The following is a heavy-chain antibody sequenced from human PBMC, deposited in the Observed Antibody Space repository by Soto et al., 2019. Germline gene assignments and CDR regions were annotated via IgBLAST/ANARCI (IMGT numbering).Heavy chain of an antibody. V-gene: IGHV1-8*01. D-gene: IGHD1-1*01. CDR1: GYTFSDFD. CDR3: ARGNPFNNAGVDV. CDR2: MNANSGDT. Sequence: ASGKVSCKASGYTFSDFDINWLRQASGQGPEWMGWMNANSGDTFFPQRFQGKFNMTWDTSLSTAYMEVGSLTSDDTAIYYCARGNPFNNAGVDVWVQVPPVTVSS. J-gene: IGHJ6*02.